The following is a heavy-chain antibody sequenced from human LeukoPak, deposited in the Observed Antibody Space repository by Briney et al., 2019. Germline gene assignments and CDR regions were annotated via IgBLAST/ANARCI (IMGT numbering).Heavy chain of an antibody. J-gene: IGHJ4*02. V-gene: IGHV4-59*08. D-gene: IGHD3-22*01. CDR2: IYYSGST. CDR3: ARRGSSGYVDY. CDR1: GGSISSYY. Sequence: SETLSLTCTVSGGSISSYYWSWIRQSPGKGLEWIGYIYYSGSTNYTPSLESRVTMSVDTSKNQFSLKLSSVTAADTAVYYCARRGSSGYVDYWGQGTLVTVSS.